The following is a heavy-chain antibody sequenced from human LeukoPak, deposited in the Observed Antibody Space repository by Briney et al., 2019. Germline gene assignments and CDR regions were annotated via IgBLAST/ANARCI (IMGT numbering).Heavy chain of an antibody. Sequence: SLRLSCAASGFTFNEFGVHWVRQAPGQGLEWGALIWYDGSNKYYADSVKGRFTISRDNSKNTVYLQMNSLRVEDTAIYYCARDRPTGSYYSIDYWGQGTLATVSS. CDR1: GFTFNEFG. CDR3: ARDRPTGSYYSIDY. J-gene: IGHJ4*02. CDR2: IWYDGSNK. V-gene: IGHV3-33*01. D-gene: IGHD1-26*01.